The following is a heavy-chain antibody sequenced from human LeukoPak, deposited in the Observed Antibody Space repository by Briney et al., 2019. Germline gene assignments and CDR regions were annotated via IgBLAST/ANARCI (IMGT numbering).Heavy chain of an antibody. J-gene: IGHJ6*03. CDR1: GGSISSGGYY. Sequence: PPETLSLTCTVSGGSISSGGYYWSWIRQHPGKGLEWIGYIYYSGSTYYNPSLKSRVTISVDTSKNQFSLKLSSVTAADTAVYYCARTRSKPYYYYYMDVWGKGTTVTVSS. V-gene: IGHV4-31*03. CDR2: IYYSGST. D-gene: IGHD1-14*01. CDR3: ARTRSKPYYYYYMDV.